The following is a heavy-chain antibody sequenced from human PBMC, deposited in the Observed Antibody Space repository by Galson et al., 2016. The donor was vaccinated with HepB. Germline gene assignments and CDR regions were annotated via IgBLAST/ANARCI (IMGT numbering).Heavy chain of an antibody. CDR2: IIPIVDVI. CDR1: GDSSRGHT. J-gene: IGHJ6*03. D-gene: IGHD3-10*01. Sequence: SVKVSCKASGDSSRGHTITWVRQAPGQGFEWMGRIIPIVDVITYAQKFLGRATITADKSTSTAYMELHRLTSEDTAVYYCATRPAEDPSASYYRTYYYMDVWGKGTTVTVSS. CDR3: ATRPAEDPSASYYRTYYYMDV. V-gene: IGHV1-69*02.